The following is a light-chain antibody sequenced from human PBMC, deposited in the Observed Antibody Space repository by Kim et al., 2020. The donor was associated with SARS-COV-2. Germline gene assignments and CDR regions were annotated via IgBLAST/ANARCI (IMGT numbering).Light chain of an antibody. Sequence: LSAGQRATLSCRTSQSVATSFAWYQQKPGQAPRPLIYGASKRATGIPDRFSGSGSGTDFTLTISRLGPEDSAVYYCQQYDNSPFAFGPGTKVDIK. CDR2: GAS. CDR1: QSVATS. V-gene: IGKV3-20*01. CDR3: QQYDNSPFA. J-gene: IGKJ3*01.